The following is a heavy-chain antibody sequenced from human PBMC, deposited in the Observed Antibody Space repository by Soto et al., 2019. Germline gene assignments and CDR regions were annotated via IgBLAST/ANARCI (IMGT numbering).Heavy chain of an antibody. CDR1: GYTFTSYY. Sequence: ASVKVSCKAAGYTFTSYYMHWVRQAPGQGLEWMGIINPSGGSTSYAQKFQGRVNMTRDTSTSTVYMELSSLRSEDTAVYYCARDRRPYGSVSYYGAYWGQGTLVTLFS. CDR2: INPSGGST. V-gene: IGHV1-46*01. D-gene: IGHD3-10*01. CDR3: ARDRRPYGSVSYYGAY. J-gene: IGHJ4*02.